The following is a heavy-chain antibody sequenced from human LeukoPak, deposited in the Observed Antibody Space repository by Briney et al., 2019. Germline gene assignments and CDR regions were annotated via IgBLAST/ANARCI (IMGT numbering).Heavy chain of an antibody. D-gene: IGHD3-10*01. J-gene: IGHJ5*02. CDR1: GYTFTSYG. Sequence: ASVKVSCKASGYTFTSYGVSWVRPAPGQGLEWMGWISAYNGNTNYAQKLQGRVTMTTDTSTSTAYMELRSLRSDDTAVYYCARRVTMVQESWWFDPWGQGTLVTVSS. CDR2: ISAYNGNT. V-gene: IGHV1-18*01. CDR3: ARRVTMVQESWWFDP.